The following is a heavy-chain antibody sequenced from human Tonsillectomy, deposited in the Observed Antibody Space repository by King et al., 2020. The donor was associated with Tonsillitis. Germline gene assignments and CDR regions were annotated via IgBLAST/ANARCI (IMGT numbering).Heavy chain of an antibody. CDR1: GDSISNYY. CDR3: ARARSPETRWGRRGYHYSYGVDV. Sequence: QLQESGPGLVKPSETLSLTCSVSGDSISNYYWSWIRQPPGKGLEWIGHVSYSGSTNYNPSLKSRVIISVDTSKNNFSLRLNSVTAADTDVYYFARARSPETRWGRRGYHYSYGVDVWGQGTTVTVSS. V-gene: IGHV4-59*01. CDR2: VSYSGST. D-gene: IGHD7-27*01. J-gene: IGHJ6*02.